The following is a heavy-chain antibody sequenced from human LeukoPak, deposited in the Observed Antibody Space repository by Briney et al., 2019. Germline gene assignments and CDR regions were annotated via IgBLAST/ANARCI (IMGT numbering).Heavy chain of an antibody. Sequence: GGSLRLSCAASGFTFSDYYMSWIRQAPGKGLEWVSYISSSGSTIYYADSVKGRFTISRDNAKNSLYLQMNSLRAEDTAVYYCARASLLYSSGWYYLDYWGQGTLVTVSS. V-gene: IGHV3-11*01. CDR3: ARASLLYSSGWYYLDY. CDR2: ISSSGSTI. CDR1: GFTFSDYY. D-gene: IGHD6-19*01. J-gene: IGHJ4*02.